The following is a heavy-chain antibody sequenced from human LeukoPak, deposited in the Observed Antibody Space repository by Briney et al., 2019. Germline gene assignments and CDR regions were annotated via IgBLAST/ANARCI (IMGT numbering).Heavy chain of an antibody. Sequence: GGSLRLSCAAPGFTFSSYGMHWVRQAPGKGLEWVANIKQDGSEKYYVDSVKGRFTISRDSAENSLYLQMNSLRAEDTAVYYCARGRIAVAGTYIPSNWGPQLYYMDVWGKGTTVTVSS. CDR3: ARGRIAVAGTYIPSNWGPQLYYMDV. CDR2: IKQDGSEK. D-gene: IGHD6-19*01. J-gene: IGHJ6*03. V-gene: IGHV3-7*01. CDR1: GFTFSSYG.